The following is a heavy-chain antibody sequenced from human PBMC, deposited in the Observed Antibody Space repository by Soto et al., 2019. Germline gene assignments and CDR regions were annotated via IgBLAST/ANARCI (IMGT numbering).Heavy chain of an antibody. D-gene: IGHD2-2*01. V-gene: IGHV3-23*01. J-gene: IGHJ4*02. Sequence: GPLRLSYAASGFTFSSHAMRWVRQAPGKGLEWVSAISGSGGSTYYADSVKGRFTISRDNSKNTLYLQMNSLRAEDTAVYYCAKSAGLQFIPAAPTPSDFWGQGTLVTVSS. CDR3: AKSAGLQFIPAAPTPSDF. CDR1: GFTFSSHA. CDR2: ISGSGGST.